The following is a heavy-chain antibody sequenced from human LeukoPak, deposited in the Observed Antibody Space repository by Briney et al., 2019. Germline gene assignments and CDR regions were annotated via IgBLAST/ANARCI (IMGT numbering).Heavy chain of an antibody. Sequence: SETLSLTCTVSGGSISSSSYYWGWIRQPPGKGLEWIGSIYYSGSTYYNPSLKSRVTISVDTSKNQFSLKLSSVTAADTAVYYCANPGDSSGQFDYWGQGTLVTVSS. CDR1: GGSISSSSYY. CDR2: IYYSGST. J-gene: IGHJ4*02. V-gene: IGHV4-39*01. D-gene: IGHD3-22*01. CDR3: ANPGDSSGQFDY.